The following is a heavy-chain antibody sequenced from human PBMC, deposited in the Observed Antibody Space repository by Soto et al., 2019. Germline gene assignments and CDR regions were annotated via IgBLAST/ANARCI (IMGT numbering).Heavy chain of an antibody. V-gene: IGHV1-69*01. J-gene: IGHJ4*02. CDR1: GGIFSSYA. CDR2: IILIFGTA. D-gene: IGHD3-22*01. CDR3: ARGGRGYVWFNEF. Sequence: QEQLVQSGAEVKKPGSSVKVSCKASGGIFSSYAISWVRQAPGQGLEWMGGIILIFGTANYAQKFQGRVTITADESTNTAYMDLSSLKSEDTAIYYCARGGRGYVWFNEFWGQGTLVTVSS.